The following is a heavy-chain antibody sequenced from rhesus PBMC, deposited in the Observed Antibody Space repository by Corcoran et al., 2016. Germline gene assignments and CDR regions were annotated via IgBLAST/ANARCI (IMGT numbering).Heavy chain of an antibody. Sequence: QVQLQESGPGLVKPSETLSLTCAVSGGSISSGYNYWSWIRQPPGKGLEWIGYITYTGTTNYNPSLKSRVTFSRDTSKNQVSLKLSSVTAADSAVYYCVKHSVSVYGSFDYWGQGVLVTVSS. CDR2: ITYTGTT. CDR3: VKHSVSVYGSFDY. J-gene: IGHJ4*01. D-gene: IGHD3-22*01. V-gene: IGHV4-122*02. CDR1: GGSISSGYNY.